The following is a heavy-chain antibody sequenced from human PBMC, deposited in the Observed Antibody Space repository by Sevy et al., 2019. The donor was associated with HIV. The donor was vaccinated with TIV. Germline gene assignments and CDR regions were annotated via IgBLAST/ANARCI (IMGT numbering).Heavy chain of an antibody. CDR1: GFTFSSYA. CDR3: AKGPDYYGSGSHRGGIDY. V-gene: IGHV3-23*01. J-gene: IGHJ4*02. D-gene: IGHD3-10*01. CDR2: IIGRVGRT. Sequence: GGSLRLSCAASGFTFSSYAMSWVRQAPGKGLEGVSAIIGRVGRTYYADSVKGRFTISRDNSKNTLCLQMNSLRAEDTAVYYCAKGPDYYGSGSHRGGIDYWGQGTLVTVSS.